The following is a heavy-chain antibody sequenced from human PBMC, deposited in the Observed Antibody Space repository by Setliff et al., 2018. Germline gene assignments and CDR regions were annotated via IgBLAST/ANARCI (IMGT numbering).Heavy chain of an antibody. J-gene: IGHJ4*02. CDR3: ARLWRRIQQIDY. V-gene: IGHV4-34*01. Sequence: SETLSLTCAVYGGSFSGYYWSWIRQPPGKGLEWIGEINHSGSTNDNPSLKSRVTMSVDTSKDQFSLKLSSVTAADTAMYYCARLWRRIQQIDYWGQGTLVTVSS. D-gene: IGHD3-10*01. CDR1: GGSFSGYY. CDR2: INHSGST.